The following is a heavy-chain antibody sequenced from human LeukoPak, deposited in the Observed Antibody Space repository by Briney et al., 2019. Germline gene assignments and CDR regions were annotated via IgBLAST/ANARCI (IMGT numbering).Heavy chain of an antibody. CDR3: ARDPSCSSTSCLYGMDV. J-gene: IGHJ6*02. CDR2: ISSSSSYI. Sequence: GGSLRLSCAASGFTFSSYSMNWVRQAPGKGLEWVSSISSSSSYIYYADSVKGRFTISRDNAKNSLYLQMYSLRAEDTAVYYCARDPSCSSTSCLYGMDVWGQGTTVTVSS. CDR1: GFTFSSYS. V-gene: IGHV3-21*01. D-gene: IGHD2-2*01.